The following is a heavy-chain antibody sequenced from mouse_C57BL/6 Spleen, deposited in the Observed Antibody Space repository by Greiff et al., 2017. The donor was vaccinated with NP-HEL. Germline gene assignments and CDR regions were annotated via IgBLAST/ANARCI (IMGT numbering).Heavy chain of an antibody. D-gene: IGHD1-1*01. J-gene: IGHJ2*01. CDR1: GFTFSSYA. Sequence: EVQRVESGEGLVKPGGSLKLSCAASGFTFSSYAMSWVRQTPEKRLEWVAYISSGGDYIYYADTVKGRFTISRDNARNTLYLQMSSLKSEDTAMYYCTRDGSSYGGPFDYWGQSTTLTVSS. CDR2: ISSGGDYI. V-gene: IGHV5-9-1*02. CDR3: TRDGSSYGGPFDY.